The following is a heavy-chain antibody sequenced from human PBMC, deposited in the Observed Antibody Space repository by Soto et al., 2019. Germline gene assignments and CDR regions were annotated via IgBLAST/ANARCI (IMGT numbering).Heavy chain of an antibody. J-gene: IGHJ6*03. CDR2: IWYDGSNK. CDR3: ARGQRVATIFYYYMDV. D-gene: IGHD5-12*01. CDR1: GFTFSSYG. V-gene: IGHV3-33*01. Sequence: GGSLRLSCAASGFTFSSYGMHWVRQAPGKGLEWVAFIWYDGSNKYYADSVKGRFTISRDNSKNTLYLQMNSLRAEDTAVYYCARGQRVATIFYYYMDVWGKGTTVTVSS.